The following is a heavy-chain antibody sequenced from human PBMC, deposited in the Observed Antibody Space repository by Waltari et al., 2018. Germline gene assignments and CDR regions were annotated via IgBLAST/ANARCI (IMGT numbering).Heavy chain of an antibody. CDR1: GFTFSRYG. CDR3: AKERRDGYYFYYMDV. Sequence: QVQLVESGGGVVQPGRSLRLSCAASGFTFSRYGVHWVRQAPGKGLDLVAIVTYDGGKKYYADPVKGRFSVARDNSKNTVSLQMNSLRVEDTAVYYCAKERRDGYYFYYMDVWGKGTTVTVSS. CDR2: VTYDGGKK. V-gene: IGHV3-30*18. J-gene: IGHJ6*03.